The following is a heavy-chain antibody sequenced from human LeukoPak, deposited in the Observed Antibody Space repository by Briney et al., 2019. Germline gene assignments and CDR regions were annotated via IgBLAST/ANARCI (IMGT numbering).Heavy chain of an antibody. D-gene: IGHD3-3*01. CDR3: ARGQDFWSGYNY. J-gene: IGHJ4*02. V-gene: IGHV4-34*01. Sequence: SETLSLTCAVYGGSFSGYYWSWIRQPPGKGLEWIGEINHSGSTNYNPSLKSRVTISVDTSKNRFSLKLSSVTAADTAVYYCARGQDFWSGYNYWGQGTLVTVSS. CDR1: GGSFSGYY. CDR2: INHSGST.